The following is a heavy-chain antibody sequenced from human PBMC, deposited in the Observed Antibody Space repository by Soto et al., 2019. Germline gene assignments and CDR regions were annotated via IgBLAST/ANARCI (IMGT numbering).Heavy chain of an antibody. J-gene: IGHJ3*01. Sequence: SGPTLVNPTQTLTLTCTFSGFSLNTTAVGVGWIRQPPGKALEWLALIYWDNDKRYNPSLKTRLTITKDTSKNQVVLKMTNMDPVDKATYFCAHREGDDYVWGSYKGPFDFWGKGTMVTVSS. V-gene: IGHV2-5*02. CDR1: GFSLNTTAVG. D-gene: IGHD3-16*01. CDR2: IYWDNDK. CDR3: AHREGDDYVWGSYKGPFDF.